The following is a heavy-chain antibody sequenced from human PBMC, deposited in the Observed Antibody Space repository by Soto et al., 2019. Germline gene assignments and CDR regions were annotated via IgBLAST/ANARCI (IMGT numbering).Heavy chain of an antibody. D-gene: IGHD3-3*01. Sequence: GGSLRLSCGTSGFSFVNYGMGWVRQAPGKGLEWVSGISSSGGRTYFADSVRGRFTISRDNSKNTMYLQMDSLRVEDTAVYYCAKVAKPRVVIEYFDYWGQGSLVTVSS. CDR1: GFSFVNYG. V-gene: IGHV3-23*01. J-gene: IGHJ4*02. CDR2: ISSSGGRT. CDR3: AKVAKPRVVIEYFDY.